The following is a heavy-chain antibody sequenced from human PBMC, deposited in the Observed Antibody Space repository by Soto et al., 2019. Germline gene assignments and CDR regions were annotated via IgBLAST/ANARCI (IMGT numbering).Heavy chain of an antibody. CDR3: AKDEGRFLRNYFNYGIDV. CDR1: GFDFSDHG. J-gene: IGHJ6*02. Sequence: GSLRLSCAASGFDFSDHGMHWVRQAPGEGLEWVTVISYDGTAKYYKESVKGRFTTSRDNSKKTLYLQIDSLRVEDTAVYYCAKDEGRFLRNYFNYGIDVWGLGTTVTVSS. CDR2: ISYDGTAK. V-gene: IGHV3-33*03. D-gene: IGHD3-3*01.